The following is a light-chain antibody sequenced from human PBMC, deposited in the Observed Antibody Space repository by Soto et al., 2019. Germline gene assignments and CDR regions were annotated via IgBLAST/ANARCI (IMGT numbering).Light chain of an antibody. CDR3: SSYTSISTLYV. V-gene: IGLV2-14*01. CDR2: EVR. J-gene: IGLJ1*01. Sequence: QSVLTQPASVSGSLGQSITISCTGTGSDVGEYNYVSWYQQHPDKAPKLMIYEVRNRPSGVSNRFSGSKSGNTASLAIAGLQAEDEADYYCSSYTSISTLYVFGTGTKVTV. CDR1: GSDVGEYNY.